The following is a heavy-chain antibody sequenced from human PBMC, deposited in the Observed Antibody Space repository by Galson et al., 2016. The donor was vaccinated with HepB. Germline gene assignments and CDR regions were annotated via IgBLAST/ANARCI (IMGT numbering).Heavy chain of an antibody. D-gene: IGHD3-3*01. Sequence: SLRLSCAASGFGFSSYGMNWVRQAPGKGLEWVSSISSSSRYIYYADSLKGRFTISRDNAKNSLYLQMNSLRAEDTAAYYCARGHYDFWSGPSRRAFDIWGQGTMVTVSS. CDR1: GFGFSSYG. CDR3: ARGHYDFWSGPSRRAFDI. J-gene: IGHJ3*02. CDR2: ISSSSRYI. V-gene: IGHV3-21*01.